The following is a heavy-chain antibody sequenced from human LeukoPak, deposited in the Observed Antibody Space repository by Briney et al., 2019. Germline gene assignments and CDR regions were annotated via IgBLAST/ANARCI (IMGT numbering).Heavy chain of an antibody. V-gene: IGHV3-74*01. Sequence: GGSLRLSCAASGFTFSSYWMHWVRQVPGKGLLWVSRINSDGSVTNYADSVKGRVTISRDNTQNTLYLQMERLKGEDQAVYYCSRDLRGPRDYWGQGTLVTVSS. CDR1: GFTFSSYW. CDR2: INSDGSVT. D-gene: IGHD3-10*01. CDR3: SRDLRGPRDY. J-gene: IGHJ4*02.